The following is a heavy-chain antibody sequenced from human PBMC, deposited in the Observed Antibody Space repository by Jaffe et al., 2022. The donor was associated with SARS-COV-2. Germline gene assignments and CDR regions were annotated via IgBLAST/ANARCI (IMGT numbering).Heavy chain of an antibody. Sequence: EVQLVESGGGLVQPGGSLRLSCAASGFTFSSYAMSWVRQAPGKGLEWVSGISGSGATTYYADSLKGRFTISRDNSKNTLYLQMDSLRAEDTAVYYCAKVPLPVRGVIIASDYWGQGTLVTVSS. V-gene: IGHV3-23*04. CDR3: AKVPLPVRGVIIASDY. D-gene: IGHD3-10*01. J-gene: IGHJ4*02. CDR1: GFTFSSYA. CDR2: ISGSGATT.